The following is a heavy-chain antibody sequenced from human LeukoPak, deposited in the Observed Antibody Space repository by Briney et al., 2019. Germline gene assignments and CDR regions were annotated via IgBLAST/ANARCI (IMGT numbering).Heavy chain of an antibody. CDR1: GYIFTTYW. J-gene: IGHJ4*02. CDR3: ARHNYYGSGSYSPWFDY. D-gene: IGHD3-10*01. Sequence: GESLKISCKGSGYIFTTYWISWVRQMPGKGLEWMGRIDPSDSYTNYSPSFQGHVTISADKSITTAYLQWSSLKASDTAMYYCARHNYYGSGSYSPWFDYWGQGTLVTVSS. CDR2: IDPSDSYT. V-gene: IGHV5-10-1*01.